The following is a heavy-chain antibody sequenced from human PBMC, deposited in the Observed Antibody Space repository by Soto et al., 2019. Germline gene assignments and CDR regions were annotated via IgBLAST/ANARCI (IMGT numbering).Heavy chain of an antibody. CDR1: GFTVSSNY. J-gene: IGHJ6*02. D-gene: IGHD2-2*01. CDR3: ARDRRSSTSFPGYYYYYGMDV. CDR2: IYSGGST. Sequence: GGSLRLSCAASGFTVSSNYMSWVRQAPGKGLEWVSVIYSGGSTYYADSVKGRFTISRDNSKTTLYLQMNSLRAEDTAVYYCARDRRSSTSFPGYYYYYGMDVWGQGTTVTVSS. V-gene: IGHV3-53*01.